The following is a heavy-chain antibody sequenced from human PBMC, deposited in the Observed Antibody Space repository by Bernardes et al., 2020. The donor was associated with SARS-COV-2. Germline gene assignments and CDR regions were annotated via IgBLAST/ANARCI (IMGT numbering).Heavy chain of an antibody. CDR1: GFTFSSYW. CDR3: ARDREMATISDY. D-gene: IGHD5-12*01. CDR2: IKQDGSEK. Sequence: VGSLSLSCAASGFTFSSYWMSWVRQAPGKGLEWVANIKQDGSEKYYVDSVKGRFTISRDNAKNSLYLQMNSLRAEDTAVYYCARDREMATISDYWGQGTLVTVSS. J-gene: IGHJ4*02. V-gene: IGHV3-7*01.